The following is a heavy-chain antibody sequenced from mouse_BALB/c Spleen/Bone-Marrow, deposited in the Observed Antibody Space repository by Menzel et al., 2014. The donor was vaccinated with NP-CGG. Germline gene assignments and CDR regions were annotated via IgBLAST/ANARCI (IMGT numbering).Heavy chain of an antibody. J-gene: IGHJ2*01. CDR3: ARYRLGTYFDY. CDR2: IDPANGNT. D-gene: IGHD1-2*01. V-gene: IGHV14-3*02. CDR1: GFNIKDTY. Sequence: EVKLEESGAELVKPGASVKLSCTASGFNIKDTYMHWVKQRPEQGLEWIGRIDPANGNTKYDPKFQGKATITADTSSNTAYLQLSRLTSEDTAVYYCARYRLGTYFDYWGQGTTLTVSS.